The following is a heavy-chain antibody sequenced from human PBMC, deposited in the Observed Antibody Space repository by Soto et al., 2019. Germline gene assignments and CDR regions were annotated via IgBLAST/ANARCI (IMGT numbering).Heavy chain of an antibody. D-gene: IGHD2-2*01. V-gene: IGHV3-49*03. Sequence: GGSLRLSCTASGFTFGDYAMSWFRQAPGKGLEWVGFIRSKAYGGTTEYAASVKGRFTISRDDSKSIAYLQMNSLKTEDTAVYYCTRAVVPAAMKLLYYFDYWGQGTLVTVSS. CDR3: TRAVVPAAMKLLYYFDY. J-gene: IGHJ4*02. CDR1: GFTFGDYA. CDR2: IRSKAYGGTT.